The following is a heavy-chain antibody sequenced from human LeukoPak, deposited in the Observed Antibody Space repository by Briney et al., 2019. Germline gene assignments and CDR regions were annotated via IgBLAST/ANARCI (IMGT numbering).Heavy chain of an antibody. CDR3: AKDGSVVLEWLLDPFFDY. D-gene: IGHD3-3*01. J-gene: IGHJ4*02. CDR1: GFTFSSYW. V-gene: IGHV3-7*01. CDR2: IKQDGSEK. Sequence: GGSLRLSCAASGFTFSSYWMSWVRQAPGKGLEWVANIKQDGSEKYYVDSVKGRFTISRDNAKDSLYLQMNSLRAEDTAVYYCAKDGSVVLEWLLDPFFDYWGQGTLVTVSS.